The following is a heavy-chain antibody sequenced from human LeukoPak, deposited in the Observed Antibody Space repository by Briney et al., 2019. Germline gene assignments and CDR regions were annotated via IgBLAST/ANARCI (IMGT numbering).Heavy chain of an antibody. J-gene: IGHJ6*03. Sequence: GGSLRLSCAASGFTFSSYTFSTYAMSWVRQAPGTGLEWVSSVSGSGVSTYYADSVKGRFTISRDNSKNTLYLQMNGLRAEDTAVYYCAKGVEDSGIYYYYYMDVWGKGTTVTVSS. D-gene: IGHD2-15*01. CDR3: AKGVEDSGIYYYYYMDV. CDR1: GFTFSSYTFSTYA. CDR2: VSGSGVST. V-gene: IGHV3-23*01.